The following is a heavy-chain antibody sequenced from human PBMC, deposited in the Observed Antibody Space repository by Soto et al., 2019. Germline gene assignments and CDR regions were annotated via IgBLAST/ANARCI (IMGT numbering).Heavy chain of an antibody. J-gene: IGHJ2*01. CDR2: ISGSGIST. Sequence: DVQLLGSGGALVQPGGSLRLSCAASGLTFRSYTMSSVRQAPGKGLEWVSGISGSGISTHYADSVKGRVTVSRDNSNNTLYLQMNLLRAEHSAVYNCAKEPVGPDWYFDRWGRGTLVTVSS. CDR3: AKEPVGPDWYFDR. V-gene: IGHV3-23*01. CDR1: GLTFRSYT.